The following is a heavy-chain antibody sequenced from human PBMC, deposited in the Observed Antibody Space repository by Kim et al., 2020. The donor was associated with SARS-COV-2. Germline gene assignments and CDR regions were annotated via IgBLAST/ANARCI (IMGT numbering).Heavy chain of an antibody. CDR3: ARGFRGTGTDKWGFQDAFDI. D-gene: IGHD1-1*01. CDR1: GYTFTSYA. Sequence: ASVKVSCKASGYTFTSYAMHWVRQAPGQRLEWMGWINAGNGNTKYSQKFQGRVTITRDTSASTAYMELSSLRSEDTAVYYCARGFRGTGTDKWGFQDAFDIWGQGTMVTVSS. V-gene: IGHV1-3*01. CDR2: INAGNGNT. J-gene: IGHJ3*02.